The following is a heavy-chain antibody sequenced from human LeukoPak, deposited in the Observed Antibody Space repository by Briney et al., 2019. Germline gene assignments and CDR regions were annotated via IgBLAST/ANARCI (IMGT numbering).Heavy chain of an antibody. J-gene: IGHJ4*02. D-gene: IGHD4-17*01. V-gene: IGHV2-5*02. Sequence: SGHTLVITTQTLTLTCTFSGYSLSTSGVGVGWIRQPPGKALEWLALIHWGDDRRYSPSLKSTLTISKDTSKYQVVLTMTNMDPVDTATYYCAHLTTVTTLDYWGEGTLVTVSA. CDR2: IHWGDDR. CDR1: GYSLSTSGVG. CDR3: AHLTTVTTLDY.